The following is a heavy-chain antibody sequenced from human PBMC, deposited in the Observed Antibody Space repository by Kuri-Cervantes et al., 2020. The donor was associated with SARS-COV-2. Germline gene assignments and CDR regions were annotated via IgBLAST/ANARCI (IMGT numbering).Heavy chain of an antibody. CDR2: IKNKTDGGTT. CDR1: GFTFSNAW. Sequence: GESLKISCAASGFTFSNAWMSWVRQAPGKGLEWVGRIKNKTDGGTTDYAAPVKGRFTISRDDSKNTLYLQMNSLKTEDTAVYYCIVVVPAAIGYWGQGTLVTVSS. D-gene: IGHD2-2*01. V-gene: IGHV3-15*01. CDR3: IVVVPAAIGY. J-gene: IGHJ4*02.